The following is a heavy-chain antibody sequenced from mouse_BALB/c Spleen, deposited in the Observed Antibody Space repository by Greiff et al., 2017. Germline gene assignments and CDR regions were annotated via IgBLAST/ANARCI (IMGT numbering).Heavy chain of an antibody. CDR3: ARDYPYFDY. Sequence: EVNLVESGGGLVKPGGSLKLSCAASGFTFSSYAMSWVRQTPEKRLEWVASISSGGSTYYPDSVKGRFTISRDNARNILYLQMSSLRSEDTAMYYCARDYPYFDYWGQGTTLTVSS. CDR2: ISSGGST. D-gene: IGHD5-5*01. V-gene: IGHV5-6-5*01. CDR1: GFTFSSYA. J-gene: IGHJ2*01.